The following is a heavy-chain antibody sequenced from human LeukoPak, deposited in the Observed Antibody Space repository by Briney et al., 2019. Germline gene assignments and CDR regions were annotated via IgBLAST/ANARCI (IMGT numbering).Heavy chain of an antibody. V-gene: IGHV1-2*06. CDR1: GYTFTGHY. CDR3: ARGGLANNDY. CDR2: INPNSGGT. D-gene: IGHD6-19*01. J-gene: IGHJ4*02. Sequence: ASVKVSCKASGYTFTGHYTHWVRQAPGQGLEWMGRINPNSGGTNYAQKFQGRVTLTRDTSISTAYMELRRLRSDDTAVYYCARGGLANNDYWGQGTLVTVSS.